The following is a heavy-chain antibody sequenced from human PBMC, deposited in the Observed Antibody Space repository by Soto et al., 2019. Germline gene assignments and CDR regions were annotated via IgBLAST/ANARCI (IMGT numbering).Heavy chain of an antibody. CDR3: AKLSSGGARVKDY. D-gene: IGHD2-15*01. Sequence: GGSLRLSCAASGFTFSSYGMHWVRQAPGKGLEWVAVISYDGSNKYYADSVKGRFTISRDNSKNTLYLQMNSLRAEDTAVYYCAKLSSGGARVKDYWGQGTLVTVSS. V-gene: IGHV3-30*18. J-gene: IGHJ4*02. CDR2: ISYDGSNK. CDR1: GFTFSSYG.